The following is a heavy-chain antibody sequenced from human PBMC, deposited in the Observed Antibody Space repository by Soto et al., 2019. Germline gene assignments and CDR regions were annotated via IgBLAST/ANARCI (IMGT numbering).Heavy chain of an antibody. D-gene: IGHD3-22*01. J-gene: IGHJ4*02. CDR3: ARISHSSGYIVD. V-gene: IGHV4-30-4*01. CDR2: IYYSGST. Sequence: SETLSLTCTVSGGSISSGDYYWSWIRQPPGKGLEWIGYIYYSGSTYYNPSLKSRVTISVDTSKNQFSLKLSSVTAADTAVYYWARISHSSGYIVDWGQGTLVTVSS. CDR1: GGSISSGDYY.